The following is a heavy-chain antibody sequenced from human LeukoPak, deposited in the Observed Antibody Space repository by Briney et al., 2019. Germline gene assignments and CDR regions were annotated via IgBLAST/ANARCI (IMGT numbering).Heavy chain of an antibody. Sequence: PGGSLRLSCAASGFTFSSYAMHWVRQAPGKGLEWVSYISSSGSTIYYADSVKGRFTISRDNAKNSLYLQINSLRAEDTAVYYCARDPYSGGYGDYYYYYMDVWGKGTTVTISS. CDR3: ARDPYSGGYGDYYYYYMDV. D-gene: IGHD1-26*01. J-gene: IGHJ6*03. CDR1: GFTFSSYA. CDR2: ISSSGSTI. V-gene: IGHV3-48*04.